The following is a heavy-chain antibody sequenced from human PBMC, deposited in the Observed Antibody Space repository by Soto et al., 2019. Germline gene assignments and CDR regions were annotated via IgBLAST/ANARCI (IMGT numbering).Heavy chain of an antibody. V-gene: IGHV1-69*13. D-gene: IGHD2-15*01. CDR1: GSTFDSYA. J-gene: IGHJ6*02. Sequence: ASVKVSCKASGSTFDSYAFNWVRQAPGQGLEWMGLIIPIFGTVKYAHMFQGRVTISADHSARTASMEVRSLRSEDTAVYFCARVPVAVAATEDYYGLDVWGQGTTVTVSS. CDR2: IIPIFGTV. CDR3: ARVPVAVAATEDYYGLDV.